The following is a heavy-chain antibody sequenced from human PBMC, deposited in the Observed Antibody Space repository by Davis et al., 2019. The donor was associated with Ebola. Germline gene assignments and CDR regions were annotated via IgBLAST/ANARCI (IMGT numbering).Heavy chain of an antibody. CDR1: GFTFSSYG. J-gene: IGHJ6*04. Sequence: GGSLRLSCAASGFTFSSYGMHWVRQAPGKGREWVAVIWYDGSNKYYADSVKGRFTISRDNSKNTLYLQMNSLRAEDTAVYYCAKSGLSFGVVKYHYGMDVWGKGTTVTVSS. CDR2: IWYDGSNK. CDR3: AKSGLSFGVVKYHYGMDV. D-gene: IGHD3-3*01. V-gene: IGHV3-33*06.